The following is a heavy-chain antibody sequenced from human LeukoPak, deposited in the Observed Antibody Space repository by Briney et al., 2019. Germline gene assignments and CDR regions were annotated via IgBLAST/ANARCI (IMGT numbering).Heavy chain of an antibody. V-gene: IGHV3-7*03. CDR3: ATFSQLDI. D-gene: IGHD5-18*01. Sequence: GGSLRLSCAASGLTFSSYWMSWVRQAPGKGLEWVANIKQDGSEKYYVDSVKGRFTISRDNAKNSLYLQMNSLRAEDTAVYYCATFSQLDIWGQGTMVTVSS. CDR2: IKQDGSEK. J-gene: IGHJ3*02. CDR1: GLTFSSYW.